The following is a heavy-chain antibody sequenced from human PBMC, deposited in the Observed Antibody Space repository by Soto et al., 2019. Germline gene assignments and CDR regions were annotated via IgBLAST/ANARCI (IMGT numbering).Heavy chain of an antibody. CDR2: IYPGDGNI. J-gene: IGHJ6*02. CDR1: GFSFSRHW. CDR3: ALYCAITSCPNYFYYGLDV. D-gene: IGHD2-2*01. Sequence: VQLVPSGAEVKKPGESLKISCQGSGFSFSRHWIGWVRQKPGKGLEWMGVIYPGDGNIRYSPSFQGQITVSADTSTSTAYLQWGSLEASDTATYYCALYCAITSCPNYFYYGLDVWGQGTTVTVSS. V-gene: IGHV5-51*01.